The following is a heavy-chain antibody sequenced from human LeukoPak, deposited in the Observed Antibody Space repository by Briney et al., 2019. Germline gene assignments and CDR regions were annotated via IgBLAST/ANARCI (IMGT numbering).Heavy chain of an antibody. D-gene: IGHD4-23*01. Sequence: ASVKVSCKASGYTFTGYYMHWVRQAPGQGLEWMGWINPNSGGTNYAQKFQGRVTMTRDTSISTAYMELSRLRSDDTAVYYCASDYGGNSAPSYYFDYWGQGTLVTVSS. CDR1: GYTFTGYY. V-gene: IGHV1-2*02. J-gene: IGHJ4*02. CDR2: INPNSGGT. CDR3: ASDYGGNSAPSYYFDY.